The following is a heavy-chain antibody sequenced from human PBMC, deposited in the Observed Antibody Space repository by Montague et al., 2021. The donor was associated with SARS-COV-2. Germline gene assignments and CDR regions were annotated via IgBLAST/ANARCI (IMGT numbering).Heavy chain of an antibody. D-gene: IGHD3-3*01. J-gene: IGHJ4*02. V-gene: IGHV4-34*01. CDR2: INHSGST. CDR3: ARVAVSTYYEFWSGYLRFSDFDY. CDR1: GGSFSGYY. Sequence: SETLSLTCAVYGGSFSGYYWSWIRQPPGKGPEWIGDINHSGSTNYNPSLQSRVTISVDTSKNQFSLKLSSVTAADTAVYYCARVAVSTYYEFWSGYLRFSDFDYWGQGTLVTVSS.